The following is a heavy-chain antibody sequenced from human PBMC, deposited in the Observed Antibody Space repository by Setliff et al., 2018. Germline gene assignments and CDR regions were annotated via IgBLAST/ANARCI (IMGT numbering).Heavy chain of an antibody. CDR3: ARGYRYGYDSGYYFDY. V-gene: IGHV4-38-2*01. D-gene: IGHD5-18*01. CDR2: IYHSGST. CDR1: GYSISSGYY. J-gene: IGHJ4*02. Sequence: PSETLSLTCAVSGYSISSGYYWGWIRQPPGKGLEWIGSIYHSGSTYYNPSLKSRVTISVDTSKNQFSLKLSSVTAADTAVYYCARGYRYGYDSGYYFDYWGQGTLVTVSS.